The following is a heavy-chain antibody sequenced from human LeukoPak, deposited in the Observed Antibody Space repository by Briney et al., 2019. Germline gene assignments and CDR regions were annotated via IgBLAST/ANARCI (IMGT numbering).Heavy chain of an antibody. Sequence: GASVKVSCKASGYTFTSYGINWVRQAPGQGLEWMGWISTYNGDTNYAQKLQGRVTMTTDTSTSTAYMELRSLRSDDTAVYYCARSPNYYYDSSGYWGYWGQGTLVTVSS. V-gene: IGHV1-18*01. CDR1: GYTFTSYG. J-gene: IGHJ4*02. CDR2: ISTYNGDT. CDR3: ARSPNYYYDSSGYWGY. D-gene: IGHD3-22*01.